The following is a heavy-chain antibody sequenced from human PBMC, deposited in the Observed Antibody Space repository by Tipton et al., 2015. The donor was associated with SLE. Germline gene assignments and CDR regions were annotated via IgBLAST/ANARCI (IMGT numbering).Heavy chain of an antibody. CDR3: ARSSSVRTLLWPTFAY. J-gene: IGHJ4*02. CDR1: GGSISSGGYY. V-gene: IGHV4-31*03. CDR2: IYYGGST. Sequence: TLSLTCTVSGGSISSGGYYWSWIRQHPGKGLEWIGYIYYGGSTYYNPSLKSRVTISVDTSKNQFSLKLSSVTAADTAVYYCARSSSVRTLLWPTFAYWGQGTLVTVSS. D-gene: IGHD2/OR15-2a*01.